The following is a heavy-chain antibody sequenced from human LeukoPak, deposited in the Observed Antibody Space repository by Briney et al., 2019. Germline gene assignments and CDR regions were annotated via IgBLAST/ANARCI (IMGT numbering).Heavy chain of an antibody. CDR1: GFTFSTYS. Sequence: GGSLRLSCAASGFTFSTYSMNWVRQAPGKGLEWVSSIDRSSYIYYADSVKGRFTISRDNAENSLYLQMNSLTAEDTAVYFCARDRISSWGKGTTVTVSS. CDR2: IDRSSYI. D-gene: IGHD3-10*01. J-gene: IGHJ6*04. CDR3: ARDRISS. V-gene: IGHV3-21*06.